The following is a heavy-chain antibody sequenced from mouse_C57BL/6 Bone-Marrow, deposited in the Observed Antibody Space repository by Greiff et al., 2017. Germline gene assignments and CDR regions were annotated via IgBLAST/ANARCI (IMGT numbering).Heavy chain of an antibody. CDR2: IYPGSGST. Sequence: QVQLQQPGAELVKPGASVKMSCKASGYTFTSYWITWVKQRPGQGLEWIGDIYPGSGSTNYNKKFKSKATLSVDTSSSTAYMQLSSLTSEDSAVYYCAREDYYGNSLEGIDYYAMDFWDQGTSVTVSS. V-gene: IGHV1-55*01. CDR1: GYTFTSYW. CDR3: AREDYYGNSLEGIDYYAMDF. J-gene: IGHJ4*01. D-gene: IGHD1-1*01.